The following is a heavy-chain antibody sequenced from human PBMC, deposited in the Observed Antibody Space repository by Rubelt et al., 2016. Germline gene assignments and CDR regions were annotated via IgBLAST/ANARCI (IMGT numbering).Heavy chain of an antibody. Sequence: GGVVQPGRSLRLSCAASGFTFSSYGMHWVRQAPGKGLEWVAVIWYDGSNKYYADSVKGRFTISRDNSKNTLYLQMNSLRAEDTAMYYCARLLGYFGVGGRDVWGQGTTVTVSS. CDR2: IWYDGSNK. D-gene: IGHD3-16*01. V-gene: IGHV3-33*01. CDR3: ARLLGYFGVGGRDV. CDR1: GFTFSSYG. J-gene: IGHJ6*02.